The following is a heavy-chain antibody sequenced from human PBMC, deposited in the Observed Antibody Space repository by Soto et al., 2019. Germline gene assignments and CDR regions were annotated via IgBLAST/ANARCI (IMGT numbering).Heavy chain of an antibody. V-gene: IGHV3-30*04. J-gene: IGHJ4*02. Sequence: TGGSLRLSSAASGFIFSNHPMHWVRQIPGKGLEWVAVISYEGGNKYYADSVKGRFTLSRDNSKNTLYLQMNSLRAEDTAVYYCAKGVFDNWNDGVFDYWGQGTLVTVSS. CDR3: AKGVFDNWNDGVFDY. CDR2: ISYEGGNK. CDR1: GFIFSNHP. D-gene: IGHD1-20*01.